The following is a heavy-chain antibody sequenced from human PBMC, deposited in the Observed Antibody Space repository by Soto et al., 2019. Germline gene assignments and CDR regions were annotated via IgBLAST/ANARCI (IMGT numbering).Heavy chain of an antibody. D-gene: IGHD2-2*01. CDR3: VPLCRYCSTTTPS. CDR1: GFTFRTYS. J-gene: IGHJ4*02. CDR2: ISGNGGDYT. V-gene: IGHV3-23*01. Sequence: PGGSLRLSCAASGFTFRTYSVSWVPQPPRKGLEWVSAISGNGGDYTYYADSVKGRFTISRDNSKNTLYLQMNSLRAEDTAVYYCVPLCRYCSTTTPSWGQGTLVTVSS.